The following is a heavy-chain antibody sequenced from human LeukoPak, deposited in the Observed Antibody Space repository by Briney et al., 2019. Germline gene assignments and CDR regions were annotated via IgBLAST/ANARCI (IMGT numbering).Heavy chain of an antibody. CDR1: GGTFSSYA. CDR3: ARDSGTAMAPFDY. J-gene: IGHJ4*02. V-gene: IGHV1-69*13. D-gene: IGHD5-18*01. Sequence: SVKVSCKASGGTFSSYAISWVRQAPGLGLEWMGGIIPIFGTANYAQKFQGRVTITADESTSTAYMELSSLRSEDTAVYYCARDSGTAMAPFDYWGQGTLVTVSS. CDR2: IIPIFGTA.